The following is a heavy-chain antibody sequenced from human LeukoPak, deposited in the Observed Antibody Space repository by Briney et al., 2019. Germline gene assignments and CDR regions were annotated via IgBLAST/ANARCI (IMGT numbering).Heavy chain of an antibody. D-gene: IGHD2-2*01. V-gene: IGHV4-38-2*02. Sequence: SETLFLTCTVSGYSISSGYYWGWLRQPPGKGLEWIGSIYHSGSTYYNPSLKSRVTISVDTSKNQFSLKLSSVTAADTAVYYCARDPDIVVVPAADWGQGTRVTVSS. J-gene: IGHJ4*02. CDR2: IYHSGST. CDR1: GYSISSGYY. CDR3: ARDPDIVVVPAAD.